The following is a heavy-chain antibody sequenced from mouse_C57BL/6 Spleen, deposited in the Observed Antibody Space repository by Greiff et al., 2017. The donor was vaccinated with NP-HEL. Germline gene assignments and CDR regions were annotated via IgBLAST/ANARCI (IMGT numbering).Heavy chain of an antibody. CDR2: INPYNGGT. CDR1: GYTFTDYY. V-gene: IGHV1-19*01. CDR3: TRWRDSYAMDY. Sequence: EVQLQQSGPVLVKPGASVKMSCKASGYTFTDYYMNWVKQSHGKSLEWIGVINPYNGGTSYNQKFKGKATLTVDKSSSTAYMELNSLTSEDSAVYCCTRWRDSYAMDYWGQGTSVTVSS. J-gene: IGHJ4*01.